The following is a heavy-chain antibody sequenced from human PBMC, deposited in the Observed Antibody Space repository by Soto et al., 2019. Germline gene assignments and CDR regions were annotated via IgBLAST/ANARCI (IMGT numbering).Heavy chain of an antibody. CDR2: IYHSGST. CDR3: ARGYPYDILTGYPYYYYGMDV. D-gene: IGHD3-9*01. CDR1: GGSISSGGYS. V-gene: IGHV4-30-2*01. Sequence: SETLSLTCAVSGGSISSGGYSWSWIRQPPGKGLEWIGYIYHSGSTYYNPSLKSRVTISVDRSKNQFSLKLSSVTAADTAVYYCARGYPYDILTGYPYYYYGMDVWGQGTTVTVSS. J-gene: IGHJ6*02.